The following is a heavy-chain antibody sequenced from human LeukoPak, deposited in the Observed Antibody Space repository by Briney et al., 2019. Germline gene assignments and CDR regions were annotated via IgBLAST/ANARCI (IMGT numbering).Heavy chain of an antibody. D-gene: IGHD3-10*01. J-gene: IGHJ4*02. CDR2: IYPGDSDT. CDR1: GYSFTSYW. CDR3: ARQRRYYGSESYSDY. V-gene: IGHV5-51*01. Sequence: GESLKISCKGSGYSFTSYWIGWVRQMPGKGLECMGIIYPGDSDTRYSPSFRGQVTISADKSITTAYLQWNTLKASDTAIYYCARQRRYYGSESYSDYWGQGTLVTVSS.